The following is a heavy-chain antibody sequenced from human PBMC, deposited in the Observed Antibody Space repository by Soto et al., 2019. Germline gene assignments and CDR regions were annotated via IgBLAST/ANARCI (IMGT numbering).Heavy chain of an antibody. CDR1: GGSFSGYY. J-gene: IGHJ6*02. Sequence: SETLSLTCAVYGGSFSGYYWSWIRQPPGKGLEWIGEINHSGSTNYNPSLKSRVTISVDTSKNQFSLKLSSVTAADTAVYYCARGGYRTRYYYYYGMDVWGQGTTVTVSS. V-gene: IGHV4-34*01. CDR3: ARGGYRTRYYYYYGMDV. D-gene: IGHD5-18*01. CDR2: INHSGST.